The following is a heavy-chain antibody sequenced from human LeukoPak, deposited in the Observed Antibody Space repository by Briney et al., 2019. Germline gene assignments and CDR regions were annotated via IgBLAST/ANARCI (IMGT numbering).Heavy chain of an antibody. V-gene: IGHV3-30-3*01. J-gene: IGHJ6*02. Sequence: GGSLRLSCAASGFTFSSYAMHWVRQAPGKGLEWVAVISYDGSNKYYADSVKGRFTISRDNSKNTLYLQMNSLRAEDTAVYYCARGMLIVVVPAAIHYGMDVWGQGTTVTVSS. CDR2: ISYDGSNK. CDR1: GFTFSSYA. CDR3: ARGMLIVVVPAAIHYGMDV. D-gene: IGHD2-2*01.